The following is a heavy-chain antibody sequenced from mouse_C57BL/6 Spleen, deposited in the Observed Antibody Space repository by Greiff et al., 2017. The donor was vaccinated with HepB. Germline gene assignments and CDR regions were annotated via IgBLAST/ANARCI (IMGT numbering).Heavy chain of an antibody. CDR1: GYAFTNYL. D-gene: IGHD1-1*01. Sequence: QVQLKESGAELVRPGTSVKVSCKASGYAFTNYLIEWVKQRPGQGLEWIGVINPGSGGTNYNEKFKGKATLTADKSSSTAYMQLSSLTSEDSAVYFCARSGDTNAYFDYWGQGTTLTVSS. V-gene: IGHV1-54*01. J-gene: IGHJ2*01. CDR3: ARSGDTNAYFDY. CDR2: INPGSGGT.